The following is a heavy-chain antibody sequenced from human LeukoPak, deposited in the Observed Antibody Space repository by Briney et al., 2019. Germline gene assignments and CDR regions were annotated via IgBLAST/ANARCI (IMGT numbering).Heavy chain of an antibody. CDR1: GGSISSYY. Sequence: PSETLSLTCTVSGGSISSYYWSWIRQPPGKGLEWIGYIYYSGSTNYNPSLKSRVTISVDTSKNQFSLKLSSVTAADTAVYYCARGDSGSYGWFDPWGQGTLVTVSS. J-gene: IGHJ5*02. CDR3: ARGDSGSYGWFDP. CDR2: IYYSGST. V-gene: IGHV4-59*01. D-gene: IGHD1-26*01.